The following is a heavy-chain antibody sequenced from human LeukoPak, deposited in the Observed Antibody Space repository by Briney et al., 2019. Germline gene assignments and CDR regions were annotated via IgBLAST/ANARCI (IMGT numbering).Heavy chain of an antibody. CDR2: IYHSGST. Sequence: PSETLSLTRAVSGYSISSGYYWGWIRQPPGKGLEWIGSIYHSGSTYYNPSLKSRVTISVDTSKNQFSLKLSSVTAADTAVYYCARLGYCSSTSCFPWGQGTLVTVSS. J-gene: IGHJ5*02. D-gene: IGHD2-2*01. CDR1: GYSISSGYY. V-gene: IGHV4-38-2*01. CDR3: ARLGYCSSTSCFP.